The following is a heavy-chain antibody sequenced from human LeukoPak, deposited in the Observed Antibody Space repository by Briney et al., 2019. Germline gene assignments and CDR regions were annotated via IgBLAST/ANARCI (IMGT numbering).Heavy chain of an antibody. V-gene: IGHV1-18*01. CDR1: GYTFTSYG. CDR2: ISAYNGNT. D-gene: IGHD3-9*01. J-gene: IGHJ4*02. CDR3: AREPHDILTGYFPSFDY. Sequence: ASVKVSCKASGYTFTSYGISWVRQAPGQGLEWMRWISAYNGNTNYAQKLQGRVTMTTDTSTSTAYMELRSLRSDDTAVYYCAREPHDILTGYFPSFDYWGQGTLVTVSS.